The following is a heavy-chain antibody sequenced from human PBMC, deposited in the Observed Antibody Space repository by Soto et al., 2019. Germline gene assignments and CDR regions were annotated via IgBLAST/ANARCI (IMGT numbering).Heavy chain of an antibody. CDR2: IIPIFGTA. J-gene: IGHJ6*02. V-gene: IGHV1-69*13. Sequence: SVKVSCKASGGTFSSYAISWVRQAPGQGLEWMGGIIPIFGTANYAQKFQGRVTITADESTSTAYMELSSLRSEDTAVYYCARDQTPSCSGGSCYSDYYYGMDVWGQGTTVTVSS. CDR3: ARDQTPSCSGGSCYSDYYYGMDV. CDR1: GGTFSSYA. D-gene: IGHD2-15*01.